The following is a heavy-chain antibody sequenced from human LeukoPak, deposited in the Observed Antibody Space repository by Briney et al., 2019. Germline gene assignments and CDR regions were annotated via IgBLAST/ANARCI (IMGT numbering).Heavy chain of an antibody. V-gene: IGHV1-8*01. CDR3: AGPKSSSWIYGMDV. D-gene: IGHD6-13*01. J-gene: IGHJ6*02. CDR2: MNPNSGNT. Sequence: ASVKVSCKASGYTFTSYDINWVRQATGQGLEWMGWMNPNSGNTGYAQKFQGRVTMTRNTSISTAYMELSSLRSEDTAVYYCAGPKSSSWIYGMDVWGQGTTVTVSS. CDR1: GYTFTSYD.